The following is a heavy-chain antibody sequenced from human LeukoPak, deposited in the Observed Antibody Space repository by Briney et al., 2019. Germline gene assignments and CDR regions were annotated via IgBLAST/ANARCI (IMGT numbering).Heavy chain of an antibody. J-gene: IGHJ4*02. CDR2: TIPNYGTA. CDR1: GGTFSSYV. D-gene: IGHD1-26*01. V-gene: IGHV1-69*13. CDR3: ARGPDEELLELGRFDY. Sequence: SVKVSCKASGGTFSSYVISWVRQAPGQGLEWMGGTIPNYGTANYAQKFQGRVTITADEPTSTAYMELSSLRSEDTAIYYCARGPDEELLELGRFDYWGQGTLVTVSS.